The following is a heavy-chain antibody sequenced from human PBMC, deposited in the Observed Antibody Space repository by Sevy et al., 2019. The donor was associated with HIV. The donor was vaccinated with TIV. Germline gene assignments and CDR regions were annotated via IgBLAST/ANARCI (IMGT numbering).Heavy chain of an antibody. CDR3: ARNRGGGSGIMDV. Sequence: GGSLRLSCKGSGYSFTSYWIGWVRQMPGKGLEWMGIIYPGDSDTRYSPSFQGQVTISADKSISTAYLQWSSLKASDTAMSYCARNRGGGSGIMDVWGQGTTVTVSS. CDR1: GYSFTSYW. CDR2: IYPGDSDT. D-gene: IGHD3-10*01. J-gene: IGHJ6*02. V-gene: IGHV5-51*01.